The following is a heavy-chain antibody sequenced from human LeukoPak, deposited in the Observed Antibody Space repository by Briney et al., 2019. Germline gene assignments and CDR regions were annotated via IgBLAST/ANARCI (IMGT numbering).Heavy chain of an antibody. CDR1: GGTFSSYA. V-gene: IGHV1-69*13. Sequence: SVKLSCKASGGTFSSYAISWVRQAPGQGLEWMGGIIPIFGTANYAQKFQGRVTITADESTSTAYMELSSLRSEDTAVYYCARARDFWSGYYYFDYWGQGTLVTVSS. J-gene: IGHJ4*02. CDR2: IIPIFGTA. CDR3: ARARDFWSGYYYFDY. D-gene: IGHD3-3*01.